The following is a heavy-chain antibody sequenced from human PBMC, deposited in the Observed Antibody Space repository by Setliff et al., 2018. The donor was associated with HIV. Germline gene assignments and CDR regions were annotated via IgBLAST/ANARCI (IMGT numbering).Heavy chain of an antibody. CDR1: GYTLKSFG. CDR3: ARLMHYYDSFWVLWRENYFDS. V-gene: IGHV1-18*01. D-gene: IGHD3-22*01. CDR2: ISAYSGDT. Sequence: GASVKVSCKASGYTLKSFGITWVRQAPGQGLEWMGWISAYSGDTDYAQKFQGRVTMTTDTSTSTAYMELRSLRSDDTAVYYCARLMHYYDSFWVLWRENYFDSWGRGTLVTVSS. J-gene: IGHJ4*01.